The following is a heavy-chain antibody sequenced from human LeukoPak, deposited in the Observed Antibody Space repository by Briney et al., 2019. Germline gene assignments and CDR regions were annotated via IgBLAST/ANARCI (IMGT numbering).Heavy chain of an antibody. J-gene: IGHJ6*03. CDR2: IYYSGST. D-gene: IGHD6-13*01. CDR1: GGSISSGGYS. CDR3: ARIHSSSWYMYYYYYMDV. Sequence: SGTLSLTCAVSGGSISSGGYSWSWIRQPPGKGLEWIGYIYYSGSTYYNPSLKSRVTISVDTSKNQFSLKLSSVTAADTAVYYCARIHSSSWYMYYYYYMDVWGKGTTVTVSS. V-gene: IGHV4-30-4*07.